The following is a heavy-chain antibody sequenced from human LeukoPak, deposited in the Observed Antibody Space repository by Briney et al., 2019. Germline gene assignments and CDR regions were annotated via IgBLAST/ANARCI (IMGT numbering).Heavy chain of an antibody. J-gene: IGHJ4*02. V-gene: IGHV4-4*07. D-gene: IGHD1-1*01. Sequence: SETLSLTCTVSGGSISYYYWSWIRQAAGKGLEWIGRIDSSGNTNNNPSFKSRVTMSVDTSKNQLYLRLSSVTAADTAVYYCARDAGWNVDYWGQGTLVTVSS. CDR3: ARDAGWNVDY. CDR2: IDSSGNT. CDR1: GGSISYYY.